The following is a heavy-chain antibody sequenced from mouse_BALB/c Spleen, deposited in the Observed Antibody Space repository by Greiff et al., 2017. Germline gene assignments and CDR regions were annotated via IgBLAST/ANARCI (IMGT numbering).Heavy chain of an antibody. D-gene: IGHD2-1*01. J-gene: IGHJ3*01. CDR2: ISSGGGST. Sequence: EVQLVESGGGLVKPGGSLKLSCAASGFAFSSYDMSWVRQTPEKRLEWVAYISSGGGSTYYPDTVKGRFTISRDNAKNTLYLQMSSLKSEDTAMYYCARQGNPWFAYWGQGTLVTVSA. CDR1: GFAFSSYD. CDR3: ARQGNPWFAY. V-gene: IGHV5-12-1*01.